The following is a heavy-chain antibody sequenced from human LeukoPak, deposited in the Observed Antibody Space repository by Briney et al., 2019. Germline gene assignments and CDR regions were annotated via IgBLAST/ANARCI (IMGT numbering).Heavy chain of an antibody. CDR3: ARESGWFGEPLNWLDP. CDR2: IYTSGST. V-gene: IGHV4-4*07. Sequence: PSETLSLTCTVSGGSLSSYYWSWIRQPAGKGLEWIGRIYTSGSTNYNPSLKSRVTMSVDTSKNQFSLKLSSVTAAVTAVYYCARESGWFGEPLNWLDPWGQGTLVTVSS. CDR1: GGSLSSYY. D-gene: IGHD3-10*01. J-gene: IGHJ5*02.